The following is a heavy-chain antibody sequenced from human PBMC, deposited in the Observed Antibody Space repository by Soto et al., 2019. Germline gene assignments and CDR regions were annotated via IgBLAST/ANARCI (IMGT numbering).Heavy chain of an antibody. Sequence: SETLSLTCVVSGGSITSSNWRSWVRQPPGRGLEWIGKTSHSGTVNYSPSLRGRVTISVERPKNQFPLELKSVTAADTAVYYCARDFTGLDYWGPGILVTVSS. CDR1: GGSITSSNW. CDR2: TSHSGTV. V-gene: IGHV4-4*02. CDR3: ARDFTGLDY. J-gene: IGHJ4*02.